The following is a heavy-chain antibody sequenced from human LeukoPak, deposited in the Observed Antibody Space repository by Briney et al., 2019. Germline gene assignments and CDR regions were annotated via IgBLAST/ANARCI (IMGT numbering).Heavy chain of an antibody. J-gene: IGHJ6*02. CDR1: GFTFSSYW. CDR3: ARVLGLGSGSYYRVYGMDV. V-gene: IGHV3-7*01. Sequence: GGSLRLSCAASGFTFSSYWMSWVREAPGKGLEWVANIKQDGSEKYYVDSVKGRFTISRDNAKNSLYLQMNSLRAEDTAVYYCARVLGLGSGSYYRVYGMDVWGQGTTVTVSS. CDR2: IKQDGSEK. D-gene: IGHD3-10*01.